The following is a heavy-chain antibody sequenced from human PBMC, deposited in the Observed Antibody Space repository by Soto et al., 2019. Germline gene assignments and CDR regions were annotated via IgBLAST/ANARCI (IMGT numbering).Heavy chain of an antibody. V-gene: IGHV1-69*02. J-gene: IGHJ4*01. Sequence: QVQLVLSGAEVKKPGSSVKVSCRATGGPFSRYTFTWVRQASGQGLEWMGRIIPVLGLANYAQKFQDRVTITADNSTGTVYMQLRALISEDTAVYYCARSGWGGPSGKWGQGSLVTVSS. CDR3: ARSGWGGPSGK. D-gene: IGHD6-25*01. CDR2: IIPVLGLA. CDR1: GGPFSRYT.